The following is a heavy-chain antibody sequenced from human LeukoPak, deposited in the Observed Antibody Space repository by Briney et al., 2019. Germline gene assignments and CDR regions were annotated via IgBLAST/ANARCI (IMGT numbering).Heavy chain of an antibody. Sequence: GASVKVSCKASGYTFTGYYMHWVRQAPGQGLEWMGRINPNSGGTNYAQKFQGRVTMTRDTSISTAYMELSRLRSDDTAVYYCARDITIFGVALDAFDIWGQGTMVTVSS. V-gene: IGHV1-2*06. J-gene: IGHJ3*02. CDR1: GYTFTGYY. CDR2: INPNSGGT. D-gene: IGHD3-3*01. CDR3: ARDITIFGVALDAFDI.